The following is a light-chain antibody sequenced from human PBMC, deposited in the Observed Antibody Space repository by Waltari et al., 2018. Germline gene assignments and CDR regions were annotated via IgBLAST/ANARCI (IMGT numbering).Light chain of an antibody. Sequence: QSALTQPASVSGSPGQSITISCTGTSSDVGGYHSASWYQDHPGQAPKVIIYDVSNRPSGVSDRFSGSKSGNTASLTISGLQAEDEADYYCSSQSSNDVVLFGGGTKLTVL. V-gene: IGLV2-14*03. CDR1: SSDVGGYHS. CDR2: DVS. CDR3: SSQSSNDVVL. J-gene: IGLJ2*01.